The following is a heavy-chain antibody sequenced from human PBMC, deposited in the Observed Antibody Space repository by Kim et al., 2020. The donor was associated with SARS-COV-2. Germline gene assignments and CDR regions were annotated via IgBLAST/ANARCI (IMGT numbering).Heavy chain of an antibody. J-gene: IGHJ5*02. V-gene: IGHV3-66*04. CDR3: ARHDWFDP. CDR1: GFTVSSDY. CDR2: IYSGGST. Sequence: GGSLRITCAVSGFTVSSDYMSWVRQAPGKGLEWVSVIYSGGSTYYADSVKGRFTISRDISKNTLYLQMNSLRDEDTAMYYCARHDWFDPWGQGTLVTVSS.